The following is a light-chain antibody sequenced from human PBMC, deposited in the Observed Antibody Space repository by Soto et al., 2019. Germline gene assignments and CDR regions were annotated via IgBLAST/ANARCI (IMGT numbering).Light chain of an antibody. J-gene: IGLJ3*02. CDR3: CSYSTSDTFWV. CDR1: NGEVGMYNL. V-gene: IGLV2-23*01. CDR2: ETT. Sequence: QSALTQPASVSGSPGQSITISCTGSNGEVGMYNLVSWYQLHPGKAPKLIIYETTTRPSGVSIRFSGSKSGNTASLTVSGLQTEDEADYFCCSYSTSDTFWVFGGGTKLTVL.